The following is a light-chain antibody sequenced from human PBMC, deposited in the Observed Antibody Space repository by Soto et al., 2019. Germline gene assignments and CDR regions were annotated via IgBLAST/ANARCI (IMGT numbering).Light chain of an antibody. J-gene: IGKJ4*01. CDR3: QQYGDSPRGT. CDR2: DAS. Sequence: EVVLTQSPASLSLSPGERATLSCGASQIVSSNYLAWYQQKPGLAPRLLIYDASTRATAVPDRFRGSESGTDFTLTITRLEPEDSAVYYCQQYGDSPRGTFGGGTKVEIK. V-gene: IGKV3D-20*01. CDR1: QIVSSNY.